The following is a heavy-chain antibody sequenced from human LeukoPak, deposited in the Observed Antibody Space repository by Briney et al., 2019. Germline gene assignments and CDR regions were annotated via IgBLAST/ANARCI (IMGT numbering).Heavy chain of an antibody. CDR1: GDSTSNFY. CDR2: IHYSGSS. Sequence: SETLSLTCTVSGDSTSNFYWNWIRQSPGKGLEWIGNIHYSGSSVYNPSLKSRGTISIDTSRRQFFLKLNSVTAADTAVYFCALAPNSNWFDFWGPGTLVTVSS. CDR3: ALAPNSNWFDF. D-gene: IGHD2-8*01. J-gene: IGHJ5*01. V-gene: IGHV4-59*03.